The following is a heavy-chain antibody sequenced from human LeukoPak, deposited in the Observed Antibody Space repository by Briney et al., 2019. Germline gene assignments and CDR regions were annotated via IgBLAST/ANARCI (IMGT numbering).Heavy chain of an antibody. Sequence: PGESLKISCKGSGYSFTSYWIGWVRQMPGKGLEWMGIIYPGDSDTRYSPSFQGQVTISADKSITTAYLQWSSLKASDTAMYYCARRPAAPYWRDGFDCWGQGTLVTVSS. V-gene: IGHV5-51*01. J-gene: IGHJ4*02. CDR1: GYSFTSYW. CDR2: IYPGDSDT. D-gene: IGHD3-3*01. CDR3: ARRPAAPYWRDGFDC.